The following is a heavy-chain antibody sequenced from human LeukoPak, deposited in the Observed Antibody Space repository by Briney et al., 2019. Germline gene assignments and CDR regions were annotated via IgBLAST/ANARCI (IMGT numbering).Heavy chain of an antibody. CDR3: TSGPLGINSIAARPY. Sequence: GGSLRLSCAASGFTFSSYGMHWVRQAPGKGLEWVTFIRYDGSNKYYADSVKGRFTISRDNSKNTLYLQMNSLRAEDTAVYYCTSGPLGINSIAARPYWGQGTLVTVSS. J-gene: IGHJ4*02. V-gene: IGHV3-30*02. CDR1: GFTFSSYG. CDR2: IRYDGSNK. D-gene: IGHD6-6*01.